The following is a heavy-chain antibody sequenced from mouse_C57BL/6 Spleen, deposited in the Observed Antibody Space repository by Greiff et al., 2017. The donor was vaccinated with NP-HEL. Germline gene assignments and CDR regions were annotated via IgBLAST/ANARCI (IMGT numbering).Heavy chain of an antibody. CDR1: GYTFTSYW. CDR2: IHPNSGST. V-gene: IGHV1-64*01. J-gene: IGHJ3*01. D-gene: IGHD5-1*01. Sequence: QVQLKQPGAELVKPGASVKLSCKASGYTFTSYWMHWVKQRPGQGLEWIGMIHPNSGSTNYNEKFKSKATLTVDKSSSTAYMQLSSLTSEDSAVYYCARGALPAWFAYWGQGTLVTVSA. CDR3: ARGALPAWFAY.